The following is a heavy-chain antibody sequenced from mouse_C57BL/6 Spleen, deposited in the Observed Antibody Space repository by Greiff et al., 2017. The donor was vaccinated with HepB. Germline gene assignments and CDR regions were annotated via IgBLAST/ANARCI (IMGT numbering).Heavy chain of an antibody. CDR3: AGIYYYGSYWYFDV. V-gene: IGHV1-81*01. D-gene: IGHD1-1*01. J-gene: IGHJ1*03. CDR2: IYPRSGNT. Sequence: QVQLKESGAELARPGASVKLSCKASGYTFTSYGISWVKQRTGQGLEWIGEIYPRSGNTYYNEKFKGKATLTADKSSSTAYMELRSLTSEDSAVYFCAGIYYYGSYWYFDVWGTGTTVTVSS. CDR1: GYTFTSYG.